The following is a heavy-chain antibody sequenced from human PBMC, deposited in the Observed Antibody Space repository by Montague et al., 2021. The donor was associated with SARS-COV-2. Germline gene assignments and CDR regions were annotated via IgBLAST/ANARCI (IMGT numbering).Heavy chain of an antibody. D-gene: IGHD1-7*01. CDR2: ISYDGGNK. CDR3: ARGAETGNYRFGSNFDY. CDR1: GFTFSAFA. J-gene: IGHJ4*02. Sequence: SLRLSCAASGFTFSAFAMHWVRQAPGKGLEWVALISYDGGNKYYVDSVKGRFTISRDNSKNTLYLQMNSLRTDDTAVYYCARGAETGNYRFGSNFDYWGQGTLVTVSS. V-gene: IGHV3-30*04.